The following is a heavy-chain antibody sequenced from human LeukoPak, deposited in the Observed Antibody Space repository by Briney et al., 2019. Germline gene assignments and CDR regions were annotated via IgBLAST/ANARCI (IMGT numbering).Heavy chain of an antibody. CDR2: FDPEDGET. CDR3: ATGGAYYGDFFDN. D-gene: IGHD4-17*01. J-gene: IGHJ4*02. Sequence: ASVKLSCKVSGYTLTELSMHWVRQAPGKGLEWMGGFDPEDGETIYAQKFQGRVTMTEDTSTDTAYMELSSLRSEDTAVYYCATGGAYYGDFFDNWGQGTLVTVSS. CDR1: GYTLTELS. V-gene: IGHV1-24*01.